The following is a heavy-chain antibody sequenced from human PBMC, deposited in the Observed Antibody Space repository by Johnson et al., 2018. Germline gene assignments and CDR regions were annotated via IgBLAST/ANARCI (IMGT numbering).Heavy chain of an antibody. CDR2: IIPILGIA. V-gene: IGHV1-69*08. CDR3: AREEGGSYGGADY. CDR1: GGTFSSYT. J-gene: IGHJ4*02. D-gene: IGHD1-26*01. Sequence: QVQLVESGAEVKKPGSSVKVSCKASGGTFSSYTISWVRQAPGQGLEWMGRIIPILGIANYAQKFQGRVTITADKSTSTAYMELSSLRSEDTAIYYCAREEGGSYGGADYWGQGTLVTVSS.